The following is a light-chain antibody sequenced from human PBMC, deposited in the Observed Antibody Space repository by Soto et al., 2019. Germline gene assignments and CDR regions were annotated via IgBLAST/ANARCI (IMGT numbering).Light chain of an antibody. J-gene: IGLJ1*01. Sequence: QAVVTQEPSLTVSTGGTVTLTCGSSTGAVTSGHYPHWFQQKSGQAPRTLIYDTNNRHSWTPARFSGSLLGGKGALTLSDAQPEDEADYYCLLIYPGVGEVFGTGTKLTVL. CDR1: TGAVTSGHY. V-gene: IGLV7-46*01. CDR2: DTN. CDR3: LLIYPGVGEV.